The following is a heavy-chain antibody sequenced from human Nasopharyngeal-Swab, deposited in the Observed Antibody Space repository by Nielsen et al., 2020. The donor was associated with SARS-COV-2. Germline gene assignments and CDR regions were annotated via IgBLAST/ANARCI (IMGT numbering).Heavy chain of an antibody. CDR3: AREYYDGGFDP. V-gene: IGHV3-20*01. D-gene: IGHD3-3*01. J-gene: IGHJ5*02. CDR2: INWNGGST. Sequence: GESLKISRAASGFTFDDYGMSWVRQAPGKGLEWASGINWNGGSTGYADSVKGRFTISRDNAKNSLYLQMNSLRAEDTALYHCAREYYDGGFDPWGQGTLVTVSS. CDR1: GFTFDDYG.